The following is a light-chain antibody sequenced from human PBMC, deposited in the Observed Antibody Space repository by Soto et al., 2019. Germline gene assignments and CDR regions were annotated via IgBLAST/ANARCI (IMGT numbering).Light chain of an antibody. CDR1: KLGSKY. Sequence: SYELTQPPSVSVSPGQTASITCSGDKLGDKLGSKYVCWYQQRPGQSPVLVIYQDKKRPSGIPERFSGSNSGNTATLTIGGTQAMDEADYYCQAWDSNTAVFGGGTKLTVL. CDR2: QDK. V-gene: IGLV3-1*01. J-gene: IGLJ2*01. CDR3: QAWDSNTAV.